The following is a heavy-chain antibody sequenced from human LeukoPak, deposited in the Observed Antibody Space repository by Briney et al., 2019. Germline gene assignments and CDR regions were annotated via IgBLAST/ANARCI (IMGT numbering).Heavy chain of an antibody. V-gene: IGHV1-69*13. CDR3: AREYYDSSGYYSEGYYFDY. D-gene: IGHD3-22*01. J-gene: IGHJ4*02. CDR1: GGTFNSYA. Sequence: SVKVSCKASGGTFNSYAISWVRQAPGQGLEWMGGIIPIFGTANYAQKFQGRVTITADESTSTAYMELSSLRSEDTAVYYCAREYYDSSGYYSEGYYFDYWGQGTLVTVSS. CDR2: IIPIFGTA.